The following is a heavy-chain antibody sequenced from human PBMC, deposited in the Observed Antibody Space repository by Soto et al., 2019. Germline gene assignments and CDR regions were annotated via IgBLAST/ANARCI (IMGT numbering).Heavy chain of an antibody. J-gene: IGHJ4*02. V-gene: IGHV4-34*01. CDR3: ARYALGYCSSTSCYALDY. Sequence: QVQLQQWGAGLLKPSETLSLTCAVYGGSFSGYYWSWIRQPPGKGLEWIGEINHSGSTNYNPSLKSRVTISVDTSKTQFSLKLSSVTAADTAVYYCARYALGYCSSTSCYALDYWGQGTLVTVSS. CDR1: GGSFSGYY. CDR2: INHSGST. D-gene: IGHD2-2*01.